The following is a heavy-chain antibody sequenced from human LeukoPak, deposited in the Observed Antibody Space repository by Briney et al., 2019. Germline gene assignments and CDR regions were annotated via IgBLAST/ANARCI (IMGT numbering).Heavy chain of an antibody. J-gene: IGHJ5*02. CDR1: GFTFSSYA. V-gene: IGHV3-23*01. D-gene: IGHD3-9*01. Sequence: GGSLRLSCAASGFTFSSYAMSWVRQAPGKGLEWVSAISGSGGSTYYADSVKGRFTISRDNSKNTLYLQMNSLRAEDTAVYYCAKSPTPLYDILTGGGSWGQGTLVTVSS. CDR3: AKSPTPLYDILTGGGS. CDR2: ISGSGGST.